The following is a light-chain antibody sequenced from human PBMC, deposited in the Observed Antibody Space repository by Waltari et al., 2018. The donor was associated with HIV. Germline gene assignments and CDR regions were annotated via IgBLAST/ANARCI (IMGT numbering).Light chain of an antibody. CDR1: ETLDYSDGKTF. Sequence: DVLLTQSPVVLLATPGQSASMSCKSNETLDYSDGKTFLSWFQLRPGQPPWRLISGVSLRDPGGPDRFGGSGSATDFVLRISRVDVEDVATYFCMQGTHWPRTFGLGTK. J-gene: IGKJ2*01. V-gene: IGKV2-30*01. CDR2: GVS. CDR3: MQGTHWPRT.